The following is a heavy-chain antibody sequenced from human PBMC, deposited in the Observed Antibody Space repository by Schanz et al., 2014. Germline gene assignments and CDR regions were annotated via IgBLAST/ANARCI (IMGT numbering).Heavy chain of an antibody. CDR1: GFTFSSYY. CDR3: ARGPIPIQGVPMDF. J-gene: IGHJ4*02. V-gene: IGHV3-7*04. Sequence: VQLVESGGGLVKPGGSLRLSCAASGFTFSSYYMSWIRQAPGKGLEWVANIGYDGSEKYYVDSVKGRFTISRDNSKDTLYLQMSGLTPEDTAVYYCARGPIPIQGVPMDFWGQGTLVTVSS. CDR2: IGYDGSEK. D-gene: IGHD3-10*01.